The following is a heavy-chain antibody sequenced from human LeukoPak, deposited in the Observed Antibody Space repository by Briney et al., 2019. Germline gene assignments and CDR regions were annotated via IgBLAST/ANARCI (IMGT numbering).Heavy chain of an antibody. CDR3: AKNEYTSVWSLYYFDC. Sequence: GGSLRLSCAASGFTFISYAMSWVRQAPGKGLEWVSAISGGGGSTYYADSVKGRFTISIDNSKNTVYLQMNSVRAEDTAVYYCAKNEYTSVWSLYYFDCWGQGNLVTVSS. D-gene: IGHD6-19*01. J-gene: IGHJ4*02. CDR2: ISGGGGST. CDR1: GFTFISYA. V-gene: IGHV3-23*01.